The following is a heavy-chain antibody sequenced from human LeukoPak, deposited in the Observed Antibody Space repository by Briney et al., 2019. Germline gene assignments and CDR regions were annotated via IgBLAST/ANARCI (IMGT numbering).Heavy chain of an antibody. V-gene: IGHV1-8*01. J-gene: IGHJ5*02. Sequence: ASVKASCKASGYTFTSYDINWVRQATGQGLEWMGWMNPNSGNTGYAQKFQGRVTMTRNTSISTAYMELSSLRSEDTAVYYCASLSSIAAGSDPWGQGTLVTVSS. CDR3: ASLSSIAAGSDP. CDR2: MNPNSGNT. D-gene: IGHD6-13*01. CDR1: GYTFTSYD.